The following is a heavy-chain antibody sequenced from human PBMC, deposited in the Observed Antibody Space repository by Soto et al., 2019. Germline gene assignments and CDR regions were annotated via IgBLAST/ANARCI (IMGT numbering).Heavy chain of an antibody. V-gene: IGHV4-59*01. CDR1: GGSITSYY. CDR2: IFNSGNT. Sequence: PSETLSLTCTVSGGSITSYYWSWIRQPPGKGLEWIGYIFNSGNTNYNPSLTSRVTLSVDTSKNQLSLKVTSVNAADTAVYYCVRVGGAPLGAFDIWGQGTMVTVSS. D-gene: IGHD1-26*01. CDR3: VRVGGAPLGAFDI. J-gene: IGHJ3*02.